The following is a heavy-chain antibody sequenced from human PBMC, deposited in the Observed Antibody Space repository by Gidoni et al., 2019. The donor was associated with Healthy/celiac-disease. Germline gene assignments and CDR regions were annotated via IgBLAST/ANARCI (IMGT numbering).Heavy chain of an antibody. J-gene: IGHJ6*02. Sequence: QVQLVQSGAEVKKPGASVKVSCKASGYTFTSYAMHWVRQAPGQRLEWMGWINAGNGNTKYSQKFQGRVTITRDTSASTANMELSSLRSEDTAVYYCARGLKTSHYDFWSGYWSHGMDVWGQGTTVTVSS. CDR2: INAGNGNT. D-gene: IGHD3-3*01. V-gene: IGHV1-3*01. CDR3: ARGLKTSHYDFWSGYWSHGMDV. CDR1: GYTFTSYA.